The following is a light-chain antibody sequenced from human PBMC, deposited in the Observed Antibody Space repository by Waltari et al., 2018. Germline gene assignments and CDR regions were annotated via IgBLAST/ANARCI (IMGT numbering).Light chain of an antibody. J-gene: IGKJ3*01. V-gene: IGKV2-28*01. CDR1: QSLLYSNGKNY. Sequence: DIVMTQSPLSLSVTPGEPASISCRSSQSLLYSNGKNYLDWYLQKPGQSPQLLIYLVSNRASGVPDRLSGSGSGTDFTLKISRVEAEDVGVYYCMQPLQTPFTFGPGTKVDIK. CDR2: LVS. CDR3: MQPLQTPFT.